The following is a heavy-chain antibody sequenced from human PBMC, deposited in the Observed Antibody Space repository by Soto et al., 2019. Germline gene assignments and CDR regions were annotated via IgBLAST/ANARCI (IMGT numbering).Heavy chain of an antibody. CDR3: ARGGEGELLPAAFDI. Sequence: GESLKISCKGSGYSFTSYWIGWVRQMPGKGLEWMGIIYPGDSDTRYSPSFQGQVTNSADKSISTAYLQWSSLKASDTAMYYCARGGEGELLPAAFDIWGQGTMVTVSS. CDR2: IYPGDSDT. D-gene: IGHD1-26*01. V-gene: IGHV5-51*01. J-gene: IGHJ3*02. CDR1: GYSFTSYW.